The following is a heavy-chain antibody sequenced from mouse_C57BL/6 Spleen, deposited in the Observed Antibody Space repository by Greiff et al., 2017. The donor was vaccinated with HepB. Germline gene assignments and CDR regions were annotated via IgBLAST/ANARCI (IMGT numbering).Heavy chain of an antibody. V-gene: IGHV1-18*01. J-gene: IGHJ3*01. CDR2: INPNNGGT. CDR3: ARRDHGSSYERTWCAY. CDR1: GYTFTDYN. D-gene: IGHD1-1*01. Sequence: EVQLQQSGPELVKPGASVKIPCKASGYTFTDYNMDWVKQSHGKSLEWIGDINPNNGGTIYNQKFKGKATLTVDKSSSTAYMELRSLTSEDTAVYYCARRDHGSSYERTWCAYWGQGTLVTVSA.